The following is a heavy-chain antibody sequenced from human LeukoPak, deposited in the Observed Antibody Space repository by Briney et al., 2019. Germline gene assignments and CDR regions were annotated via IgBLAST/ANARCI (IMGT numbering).Heavy chain of an antibody. CDR1: GYTFTSYD. CDR2: MNPNSGNT. CDR3: ARVGHYSNWGTQWFDP. V-gene: IGHV1-8*01. D-gene: IGHD7-27*01. Sequence: GASVKVSCKASGYTFTSYDINWVRQATGQGLEWMGWMNPNSGNTGYAQKFQGRVTMTRNTSISTAYMELSSLRSEDTAVYFCARVGHYSNWGTQWFDPWGRGTLVTVSS. J-gene: IGHJ5*02.